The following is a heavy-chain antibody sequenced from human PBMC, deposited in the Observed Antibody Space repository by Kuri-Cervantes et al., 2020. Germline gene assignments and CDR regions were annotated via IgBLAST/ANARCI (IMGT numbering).Heavy chain of an antibody. J-gene: IGHJ4*02. D-gene: IGHD1-26*01. CDR2: IWYDGSNK. CDR1: GFTFSGYG. V-gene: IGHV3-33*01. Sequence: GESLKISCAASGFTFSGYGMHWVRQAPGKGLERVAVIWYDGSNKYYADSVKGRFTISRDNSKNTLYLQMTSLTTEDTAVYYCARVSESYYYFDYWGQGSLVTVSS. CDR3: ARVSESYYYFDY.